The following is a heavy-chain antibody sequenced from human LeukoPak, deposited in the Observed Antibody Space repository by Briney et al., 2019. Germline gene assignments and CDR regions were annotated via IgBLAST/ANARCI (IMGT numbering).Heavy chain of an antibody. J-gene: IGHJ4*02. Sequence: PSETLSLTCTVSGGSISNYYWNWIWQPAGKGLEWIGRIYTSGSTYYNPSLKSRVTMSVDTSKNHFSLKLTSVTAADTAMYYCARATRMPDFDCWGQGTLVTVSS. CDR1: GGSISNYY. V-gene: IGHV4-4*07. CDR3: ARATRMPDFDC. D-gene: IGHD2-2*01. CDR2: IYTSGST.